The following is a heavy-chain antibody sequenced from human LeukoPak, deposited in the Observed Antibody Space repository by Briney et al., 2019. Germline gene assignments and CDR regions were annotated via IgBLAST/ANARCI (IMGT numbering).Heavy chain of an antibody. CDR3: ARGAPRWELLNLGSDY. J-gene: IGHJ4*02. CDR1: GYTFTGYY. V-gene: IGHV1-8*03. D-gene: IGHD1-26*01. Sequence: ASVKVSCKASGYTFTGYYMHWVRQAPGQGLEWMGWMNPNSGNTGYAQKFQGRVTITRNTSISTAYMELSSLRSEDTAVYYCARGAPRWELLNLGSDYWGQGTLVTVSS. CDR2: MNPNSGNT.